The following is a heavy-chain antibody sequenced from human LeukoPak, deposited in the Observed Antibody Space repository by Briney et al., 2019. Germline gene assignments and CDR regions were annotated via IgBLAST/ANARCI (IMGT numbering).Heavy chain of an antibody. CDR1: GFTFSSYS. V-gene: IGHV3-21*01. CDR3: ARVASGELLGYNWFDP. Sequence: GGSLRLSCAASGFTFSSYSMNWVRQAPGKGLEWVSSISSSSSYIYYADSVKGRFTISRDNAKNSLYLRMNSLRAEDTAVYYCARVASGELLGYNWFDPWGQGTLVTVSS. J-gene: IGHJ5*02. D-gene: IGHD3-10*01. CDR2: ISSSSSYI.